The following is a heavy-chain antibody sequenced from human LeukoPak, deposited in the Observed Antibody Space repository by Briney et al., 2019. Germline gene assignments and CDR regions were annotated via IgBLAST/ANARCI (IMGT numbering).Heavy chain of an antibody. Sequence: ASVKVSCKASGYTFTNYGISWVRQAPGQGLEWMGWMNPNSGNTGYAQKFQGRVTMTRNTSISTAYMELSRLRSDDTAVYYCARVRSLWGSGDIWGQGTMVTVSS. CDR3: ARVRSLWGSGDI. J-gene: IGHJ3*02. D-gene: IGHD3-10*01. V-gene: IGHV1-8*02. CDR2: MNPNSGNT. CDR1: GYTFTNYG.